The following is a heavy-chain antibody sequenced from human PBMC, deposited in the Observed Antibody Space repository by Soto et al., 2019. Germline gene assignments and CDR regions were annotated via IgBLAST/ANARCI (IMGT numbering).Heavy chain of an antibody. Sequence: GGSLRLSCAASGFTFSSYAMSWVRHAPGKGLEWVSAISGSGGSTYYADSVKGRFTISRDNSKNTLYLQMNSLRAEDTAVYYCAKSKVGSPLDYYGMDVWGQGTTVTVSS. J-gene: IGHJ6*02. CDR3: AKSKVGSPLDYYGMDV. D-gene: IGHD3-10*01. CDR1: GFTFSSYA. CDR2: ISGSGGST. V-gene: IGHV3-23*01.